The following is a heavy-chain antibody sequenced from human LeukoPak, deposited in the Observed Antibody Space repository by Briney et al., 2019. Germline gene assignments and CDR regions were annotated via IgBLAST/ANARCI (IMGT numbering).Heavy chain of an antibody. V-gene: IGHV2-70*17. CDR1: GFSLSTSGMC. CDR3: ARLPVTTGFYYYGLDV. CDR2: IDWDDAK. J-gene: IGHJ6*02. Sequence: SGPTLVNPTQTLTLTCTFSGFSLSTSGMCVSWIRQPPGKALEWLARIDWDDAKFYSAPLKTRLTISRDTSKSQVVLTMTNMDPVDTATYYCARLPVTTGFYYYGLDVWGQGATVAVSS. D-gene: IGHD4-17*01.